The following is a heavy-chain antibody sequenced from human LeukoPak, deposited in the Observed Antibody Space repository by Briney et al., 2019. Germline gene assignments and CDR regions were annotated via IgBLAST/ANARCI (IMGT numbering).Heavy chain of an antibody. J-gene: IGHJ4*02. D-gene: IGHD6-13*01. CDR1: GFTFVDYA. CDR2: SRSKAYGGTT. Sequence: GGSLTLSCTASGFTFVDYAMSWVRQAPGKGLEWVGFSRSKAYGGTTEYAASVKGRFTISRDDSKSIAYLQMNSLKTEDTAVYYCTRYSSSWQILDYWGQGTLVTVSS. V-gene: IGHV3-49*04. CDR3: TRYSSSWQILDY.